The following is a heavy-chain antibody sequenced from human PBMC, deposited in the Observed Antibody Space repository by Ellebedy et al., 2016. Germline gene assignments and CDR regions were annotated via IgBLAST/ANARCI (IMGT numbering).Heavy chain of an antibody. CDR2: VDDSGSP. V-gene: IGHV4-59*01. CDR1: GGSMSSYY. CDR3: ARPPHYDILSGLDS. Sequence: SETLSLXXSVSGGSMSSYYWNWIRQPPGKGLEWIGYVDDSGSPIYNASLGSRVTMSVDTSKNQFSLKLSSVTAADTAIYFCARPPHYDILSGLDSWGQGTLVTVSS. J-gene: IGHJ4*02. D-gene: IGHD3-9*01.